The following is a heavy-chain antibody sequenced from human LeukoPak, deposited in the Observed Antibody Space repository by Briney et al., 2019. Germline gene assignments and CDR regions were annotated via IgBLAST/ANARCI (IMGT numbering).Heavy chain of an antibody. Sequence: SVKVSCKASGGTFSSYTISWVRQAPGQGLEWMGRIIPILGIANYAQKFQGRVTITADKSTSTAYMELSSLRSEDTAVYYCARDPDMRVRGGDCYFLDYWGQGTLVTVSS. CDR2: IIPILGIA. J-gene: IGHJ4*02. D-gene: IGHD2-21*02. V-gene: IGHV1-69*04. CDR1: GGTFSSYT. CDR3: ARDPDMRVRGGDCYFLDY.